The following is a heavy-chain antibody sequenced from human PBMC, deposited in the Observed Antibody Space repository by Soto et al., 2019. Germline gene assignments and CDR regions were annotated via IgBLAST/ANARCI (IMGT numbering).Heavy chain of an antibody. J-gene: IGHJ4*02. CDR1: GFTFSTYA. Sequence: PGGSLRLSCAASGFTFSTYAASWVRQAPGKGLEWVASITGGGESTQYADSVKGRFTISRDSSKNTVFLQMNRLRADDTAIYFCAKDVPPAPEGAGYFDYWGQGTPVTVSS. D-gene: IGHD6-19*01. CDR3: AKDVPPAPEGAGYFDY. CDR2: ITGGGEST. V-gene: IGHV3-23*01.